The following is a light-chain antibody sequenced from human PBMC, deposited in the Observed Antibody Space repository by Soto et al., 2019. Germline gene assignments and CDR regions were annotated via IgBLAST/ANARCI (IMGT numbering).Light chain of an antibody. CDR2: EVS. CDR3: SSYTSSFYV. V-gene: IGLV2-14*01. J-gene: IGLJ1*01. CDR1: SSDVGGYNY. Sequence: QSALTQPPSASGSPGQSVTISCTGTSSDVGGYNYVSWYQQHPGKAPKLMIYEVSNRPSGVSNRFSGSKSGNTASLTISGLQAEDEADYYCSSYTSSFYVFGTGTKLTVL.